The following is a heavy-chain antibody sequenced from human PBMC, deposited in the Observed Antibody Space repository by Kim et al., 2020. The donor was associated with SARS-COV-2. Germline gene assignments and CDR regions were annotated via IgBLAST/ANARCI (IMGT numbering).Heavy chain of an antibody. Sequence: GGSLRLSCAASGFTFSSYEMNWVRQAPGKGLEWVSYISSSGSTIYYADSVKGRFTISRDNAKNSLYLQMNSLRAEDTAVYYCASNVDLGYFDYWGQGTLVTVSS. CDR2: ISSSGSTI. CDR1: GFTFSSYE. D-gene: IGHD7-27*01. CDR3: ASNVDLGYFDY. V-gene: IGHV3-48*03. J-gene: IGHJ4*02.